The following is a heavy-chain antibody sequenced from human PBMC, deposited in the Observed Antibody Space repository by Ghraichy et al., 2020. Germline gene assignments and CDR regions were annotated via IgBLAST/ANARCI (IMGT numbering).Heavy chain of an antibody. Sequence: ASVKVSCKASGYTFTGYYMHWVRQAPGQGLEWMGWINPNSGGTNYAQKFQGWVTMTRDTSISTAYMELSRLRSDDTAVYYCARDHKKTTGWFSYYYGMDVWGQGTTVTVSS. J-gene: IGHJ6*02. CDR2: INPNSGGT. D-gene: IGHD3-9*01. V-gene: IGHV1-2*04. CDR1: GYTFTGYY. CDR3: ARDHKKTTGWFSYYYGMDV.